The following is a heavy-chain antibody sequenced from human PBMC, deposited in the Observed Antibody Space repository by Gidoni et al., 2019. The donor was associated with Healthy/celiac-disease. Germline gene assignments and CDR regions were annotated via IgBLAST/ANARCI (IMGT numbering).Heavy chain of an antibody. V-gene: IGHV4-34*01. D-gene: IGHD6-19*01. Sequence: QVQLQQWGAGLSKPSDTLSLTCAVYGGSFSGYYWSWIRQPPGKGLEWIGEINHSGSTNYNPSLKSRVTISVDTSKNQFSLKLSSVTAADTAVYYCARLLGIAVAQQDDYWGQGTLVTVSS. J-gene: IGHJ4*02. CDR3: ARLLGIAVAQQDDY. CDR1: GGSFSGYY. CDR2: INHSGST.